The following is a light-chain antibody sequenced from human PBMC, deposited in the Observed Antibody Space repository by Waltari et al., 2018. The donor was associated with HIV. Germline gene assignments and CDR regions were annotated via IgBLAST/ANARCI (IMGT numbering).Light chain of an antibody. CDR1: STDIGDYNY. Sequence: QSALTQPRSVSGSPGQSVTISCRGSSTDIGDYNYVSWYQQHPGQVPKLVTFDVSKRPSGVPDRCSGSKSVNTASLTISGLQAEDEADYYCCSYAGTYTWVFGGGTRLTVL. CDR2: DVS. V-gene: IGLV2-11*01. CDR3: CSYAGTYTWV. J-gene: IGLJ2*01.